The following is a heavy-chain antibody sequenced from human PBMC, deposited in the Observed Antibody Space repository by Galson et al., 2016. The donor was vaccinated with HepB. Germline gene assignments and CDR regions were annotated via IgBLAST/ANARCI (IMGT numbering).Heavy chain of an antibody. J-gene: IGHJ4*02. CDR2: IRGSGDT. V-gene: IGHV3-23*01. D-gene: IGHD6-19*01. CDR1: GSTFRSYV. CDR3: AKSRPYGTGWFGVNDY. Sequence: SLRLSCAASGSTFRSYVMSWVRQAPGKGLGWVSAIRGSGDTYYADPVKGRFTISRDNSMSTVYLQMNSLRAEDTAVYFCAKSRPYGTGWFGVNDYWGQGTLVTVSS.